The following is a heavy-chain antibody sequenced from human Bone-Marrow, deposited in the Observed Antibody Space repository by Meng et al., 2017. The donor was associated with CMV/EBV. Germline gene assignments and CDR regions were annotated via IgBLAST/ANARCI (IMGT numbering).Heavy chain of an antibody. J-gene: IGHJ5*02. Sequence: DSVKVSCKASGYTFTSYGISWVRQAPGQGLEWMGWISAYNGNTNYAQKLQGRVTMTTDTSTSTAYMELRSLRSDDTAVYYCARGKPSIVVVPAAILGRVRTHWFDPWGQGTLVTVSS. CDR1: GYTFTSYG. CDR2: ISAYNGNT. V-gene: IGHV1-18*01. CDR3: ARGKPSIVVVPAAILGRVRTHWFDP. D-gene: IGHD2-2*01.